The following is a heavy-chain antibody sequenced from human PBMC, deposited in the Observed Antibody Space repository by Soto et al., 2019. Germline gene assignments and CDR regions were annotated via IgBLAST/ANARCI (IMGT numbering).Heavy chain of an antibody. Sequence: GASVKVSCKASGYTFTSYGISWVRQTPGQGLEWMGWISAYNSNINYAQKLQGRVTMTTDTSTSTAYMELRSLRSDDTAVYYCAVYTYYYDSSGYFFDYWGQGTLVTVSS. D-gene: IGHD3-22*01. J-gene: IGHJ4*02. V-gene: IGHV1-18*01. CDR1: GYTFTSYG. CDR2: ISAYNSNI. CDR3: AVYTYYYDSSGYFFDY.